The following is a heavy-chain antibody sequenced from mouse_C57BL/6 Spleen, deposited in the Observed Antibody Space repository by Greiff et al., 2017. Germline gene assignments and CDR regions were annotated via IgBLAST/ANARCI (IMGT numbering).Heavy chain of an antibody. J-gene: IGHJ4*01. D-gene: IGHD3-2*01. CDR3: ARETAHYAMDY. CDR1: GYTFTSYW. CDR2: INPSSGYT. V-gene: IGHV1-7*01. Sequence: VQLVESGAELAKPGASVKLSCKASGYTFTSYWMHWVKQRPGQGLEWIGYINPSSGYTKYNQKFKDKATLTADKSSSTTYMQLSSLTYEDSAVYDCARETAHYAMDYWGQGTSVTVSS.